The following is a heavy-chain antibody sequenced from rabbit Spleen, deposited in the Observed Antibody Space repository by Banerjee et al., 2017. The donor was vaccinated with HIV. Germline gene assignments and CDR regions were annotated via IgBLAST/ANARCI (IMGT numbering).Heavy chain of an antibody. Sequence: QEQLEESGGGLVKPGGTLTLTCKASGFDLGQNYVMCWVRQAPGKGLEWIGCIGSNSGNTYYASWAKGRFTISTSTSLNTVTLQLNSLTAADTATYFCGRDANGDVRLSRLDLWGPGTLVTVS. CDR2: IGSNSGNT. D-gene: IGHD2-1*01. J-gene: IGHJ3*01. V-gene: IGHV1S43*01. CDR3: GRDANGDVRLSRLDL. CDR1: GFDLGQNYV.